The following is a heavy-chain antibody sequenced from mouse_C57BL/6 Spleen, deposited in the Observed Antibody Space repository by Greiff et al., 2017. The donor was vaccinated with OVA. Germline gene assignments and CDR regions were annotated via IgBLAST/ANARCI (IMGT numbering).Heavy chain of an antibody. CDR1: GYTFTGYW. V-gene: IGHV1-9*01. CDR3: ASRGYDPPYYAMDD. J-gene: IGHJ4*01. CDR2: ILPGSGST. D-gene: IGHD2-10*02. Sequence: QVQLQQSGAELMKPGASVKLSCKATGYTFTGYWIEWVKQRPGHGLEWIGEILPGSGSTNYNEQFKGKATFTADTSSSTAYMQLSSLTTEDSAIYYCASRGYDPPYYAMDDWGQGTSVTVSS.